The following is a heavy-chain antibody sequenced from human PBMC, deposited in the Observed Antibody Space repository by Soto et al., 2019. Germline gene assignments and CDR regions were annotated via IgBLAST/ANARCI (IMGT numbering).Heavy chain of an antibody. CDR3: ATGRVVGATVRYYYYGMDV. CDR2: IYPGDSDT. Sequence: GESLKISCKGSGYSFTSYWIGWVRQMPGKGLEWMGIIYPGDSDTRYSPSFQGQVTISADKSISTAYLQWSSLKASDTAMHFCATGRVVGATVRYYYYGMDVWGQGTTVTVSS. J-gene: IGHJ6*02. V-gene: IGHV5-51*01. CDR1: GYSFTSYW. D-gene: IGHD1-26*01.